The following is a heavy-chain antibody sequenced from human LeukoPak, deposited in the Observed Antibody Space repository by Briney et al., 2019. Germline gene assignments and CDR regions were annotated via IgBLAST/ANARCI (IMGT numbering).Heavy chain of an antibody. V-gene: IGHV1-2*02. CDR2: INPNSGGT. D-gene: IGHD3-9*01. CDR1: GYTFTGYY. J-gene: IGHJ4*02. Sequence: GASVKVSCKASGYTFTGYYMHWVRQAPGQGLEWMGWINPNSGGTNYAQKFQGRVTMTRDTSISTAYMELSRLRSDGTAVYYCAMYYDILTGYFPNYWGQGTLVTVSS. CDR3: AMYYDILTGYFPNY.